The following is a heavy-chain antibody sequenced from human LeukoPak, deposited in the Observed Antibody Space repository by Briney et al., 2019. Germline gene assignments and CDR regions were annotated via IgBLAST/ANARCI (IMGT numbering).Heavy chain of an antibody. CDR1: GFTFSCYS. Sequence: GGSLRLSCAASGFTFSCYSMNWVSQAPGKRLEWVSSISSSSSYIYYADSVKGRFTISRDNAKNSLYLQMNSLRAEDTAVYYCARDGWPYYDILTGYYVTGAFDIWGQGTMVTVSS. D-gene: IGHD3-9*01. CDR2: ISSSSSYI. V-gene: IGHV3-21*01. J-gene: IGHJ3*02. CDR3: ARDGWPYYDILTGYYVTGAFDI.